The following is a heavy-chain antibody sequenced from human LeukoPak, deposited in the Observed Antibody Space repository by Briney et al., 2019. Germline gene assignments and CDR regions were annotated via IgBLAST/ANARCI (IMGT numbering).Heavy chain of an antibody. J-gene: IGHJ6*03. CDR1: GGSLSSYY. CDR3: ARGLRNYEGPLYYYMDV. Sequence: SETLSLTCTVSGGSLSSYYWSWIRQPPGKGLEWIGYIYYSGSTNYNPSLKSRVTISVDTSKNQFSLKLSSVTAADTAVYYCARGLRNYEGPLYYYMDVWGKGTTVTVSS. V-gene: IGHV4-59*01. D-gene: IGHD1-7*01. CDR2: IYYSGST.